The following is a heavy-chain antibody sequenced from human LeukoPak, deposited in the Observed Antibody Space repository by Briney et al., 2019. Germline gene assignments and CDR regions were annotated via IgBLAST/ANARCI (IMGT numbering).Heavy chain of an antibody. CDR3: AKDKSVSADYYFDY. J-gene: IGHJ4*02. CDR2: ISTDGNDK. V-gene: IGHV3-30*04. Sequence: GGSLRLSCAASGFTFSGHAMHWVRQAPGKGLEWLTVISTDGNDKHYADSVKGRSTVSRDNSKNTLFLQMNNLRTEDTAVYYCAKDKSVSADYYFDYWGQGTLVTVSS. D-gene: IGHD3-10*01. CDR1: GFTFSGHA.